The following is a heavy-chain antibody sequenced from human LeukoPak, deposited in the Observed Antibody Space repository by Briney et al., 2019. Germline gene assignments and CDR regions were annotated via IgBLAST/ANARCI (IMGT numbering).Heavy chain of an antibody. V-gene: IGHV3-48*01. J-gene: IGHJ3*02. CDR2: ISLRSSTI. CDR3: ARDLSTIFGVARGAFDI. Sequence: PEGSLRLSCAASGFTFSTYSMNWVRQAPGKGLEWVSYISLRSSTIYYADSVRGRFTISRDNAKNSLYLQMNSLRAEDTAVYYCARDLSTIFGVARGAFDIWGQGTXVTVXS. D-gene: IGHD3-3*01. CDR1: GFTFSTYS.